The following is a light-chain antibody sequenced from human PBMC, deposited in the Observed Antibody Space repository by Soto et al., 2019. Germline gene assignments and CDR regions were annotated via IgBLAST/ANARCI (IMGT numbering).Light chain of an antibody. CDR2: AAS. CDR3: QQSFTTPWT. J-gene: IGKJ1*01. Sequence: DIQMTQSPSSLYASVGDRVTITCRASQGISTYLNWFQQKPGKAPKLLFYAASSLQSGVPSRFSGSGSGTDFTLTISSLQPEDIATYYCQQSFTTPWTFGPGTKVEIK. V-gene: IGKV1-39*01. CDR1: QGISTY.